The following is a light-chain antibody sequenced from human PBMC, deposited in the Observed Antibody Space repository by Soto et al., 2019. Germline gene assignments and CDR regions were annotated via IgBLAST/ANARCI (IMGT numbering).Light chain of an antibody. CDR3: NSYTIASTWV. V-gene: IGLV2-14*01. Sequence: QSALTQPASVSGSPGQSITISCTGTSYDIGAYNYVSWYQQHPGKAPKLMISEVGNRPSGISNRFSGSKSGNTASLPISGLQAEDEDDYYCNSYTIASTWVFGGGTKVTV. CDR2: EVG. CDR1: SYDIGAYNY. J-gene: IGLJ3*02.